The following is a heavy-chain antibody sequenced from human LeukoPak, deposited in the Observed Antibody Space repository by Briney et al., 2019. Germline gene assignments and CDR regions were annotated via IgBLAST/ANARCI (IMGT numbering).Heavy chain of an antibody. V-gene: IGHV3-74*01. Sequence: GGSLRLSCAASGFTFSSYAMSWVRQSPGKGLVWVSRIKTDGSDTYYADSVRGRFTISRDNAKNTLYLQMDSLRAEDTAVYFCARGDYSSHTLWGQGTLVTVSS. D-gene: IGHD4-11*01. CDR3: ARGDYSSHTL. CDR2: IKTDGSDT. CDR1: GFTFSSYA. J-gene: IGHJ4*02.